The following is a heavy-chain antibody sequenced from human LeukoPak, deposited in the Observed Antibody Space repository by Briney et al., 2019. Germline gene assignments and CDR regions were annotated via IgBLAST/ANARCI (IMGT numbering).Heavy chain of an antibody. Sequence: NPSETLSLTCIVSGGSISSTSYWGWIRQPPGKGLEWIGTILYSGSTFYNPSLKSRVTISVDTSKNQFSLKLNSVTAADTAVYYCGRQEVGAGYCSSTSCAEPLWFDPWGQGTLVTVSS. J-gene: IGHJ5*02. D-gene: IGHD2-2*01. V-gene: IGHV4-39*01. CDR2: ILYSGST. CDR1: GGSISSTSY. CDR3: GRQEVGAGYCSSTSCAEPLWFDP.